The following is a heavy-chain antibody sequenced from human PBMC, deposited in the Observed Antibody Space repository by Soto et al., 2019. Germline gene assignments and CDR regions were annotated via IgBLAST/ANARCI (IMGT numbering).Heavy chain of an antibody. CDR3: AHRTTVTSGIN. CDR2: IYWNDEE. CDR1: GFSLTTDGVG. J-gene: IGHJ4*02. Sequence: QITLKESGPTLVKPTQTLTLTCTFSGFSLTTDGVGVDWIRQPPGKALEWLGLIYWNDEERYRPSLQSRLTITKDTFRNQVVLTMTNMDPVDTATYYCAHRTTVTSGINWGQGTLVTVSS. D-gene: IGHD4-4*01. V-gene: IGHV2-5*01.